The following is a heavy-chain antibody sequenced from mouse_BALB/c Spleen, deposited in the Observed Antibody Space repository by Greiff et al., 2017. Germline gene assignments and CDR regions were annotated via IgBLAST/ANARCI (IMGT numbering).Heavy chain of an antibody. CDR2: IDPENGNT. D-gene: IGHD1-1*01. Sequence: EVQLQQSGAELVRPGAFVKLSCNASGFTINDYYMPWVKQRPEQGLEWIGWIDPENGNTIYDPKFQGKASITADTSSNTAYLQLSSLTSEDTAVYYCARRYYGSSYDAYWGQGTLVTVSA. CDR1: GFTINDYY. J-gene: IGHJ3*01. V-gene: IGHV14-1*02. CDR3: ARRYYGSSYDAY.